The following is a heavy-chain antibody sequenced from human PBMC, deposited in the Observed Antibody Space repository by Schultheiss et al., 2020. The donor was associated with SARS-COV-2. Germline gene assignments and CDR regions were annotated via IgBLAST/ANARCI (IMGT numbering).Heavy chain of an antibody. CDR3: ARWEQWLPYGMDV. J-gene: IGHJ6*02. CDR1: GGSISSSNW. Sequence: SETLSLTCAVSGGSISSSNWWSWVRQPPGKGLEWIGEINPSLKSRVTISVDTSKNQFSLKLSSVTAADTAVYYCARWEQWLPYGMDVWGQGTTVTVSS. D-gene: IGHD6-19*01. V-gene: IGHV4-4*02.